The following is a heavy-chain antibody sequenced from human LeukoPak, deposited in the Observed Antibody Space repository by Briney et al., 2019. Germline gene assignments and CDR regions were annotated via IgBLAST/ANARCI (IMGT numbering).Heavy chain of an antibody. CDR1: GFTFSSYE. CDR2: ISSSGSTI. Sequence: GGSLRLSCAASGFTFSSYEMNWVRQAPGKGVEWVSYISSSGSTIYYADSVKGRFTISRDNSKNSLYLQMNTLRAEDTAVYYCARARIVVPRGKYFDYWGQGTLVTVSS. V-gene: IGHV3-48*03. D-gene: IGHD3-22*01. CDR3: ARARIVVPRGKYFDY. J-gene: IGHJ4*02.